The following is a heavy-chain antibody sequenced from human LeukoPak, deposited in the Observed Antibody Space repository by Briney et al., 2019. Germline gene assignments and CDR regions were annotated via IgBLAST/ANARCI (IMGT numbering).Heavy chain of an antibody. Sequence: SVKVSCKASGGTFSSYAISWVRQAPGQGLEWMGGIIPIFGTANYAQKFQGRVTITTDESTSTAYMELSSLRSEDTAVYYCARERGYCSSTSCSASFDYWGQGTLVTVSS. CDR1: GGTFSSYA. V-gene: IGHV1-69*05. D-gene: IGHD2-2*01. CDR3: ARERGYCSSTSCSASFDY. CDR2: IIPIFGTA. J-gene: IGHJ4*02.